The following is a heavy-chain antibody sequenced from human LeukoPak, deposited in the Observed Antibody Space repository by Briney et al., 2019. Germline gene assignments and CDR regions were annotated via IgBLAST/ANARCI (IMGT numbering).Heavy chain of an antibody. CDR2: INTNTGNP. D-gene: IGHD1-26*01. Sequence: ASVKVSCKASGYTFTTYTMKWVRQAPGQGLEWMGWINTNTGNPTYAQGFTGRFVFSLDTSVNTAYLQISSLTAEDTAVYYCARKLGEVGATNNYFDYWGQGTLVTVSS. J-gene: IGHJ4*02. CDR1: GYTFTTYT. V-gene: IGHV7-4-1*02. CDR3: ARKLGEVGATNNYFDY.